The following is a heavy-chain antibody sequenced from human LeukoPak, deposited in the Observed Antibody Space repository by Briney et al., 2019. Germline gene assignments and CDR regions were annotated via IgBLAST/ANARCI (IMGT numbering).Heavy chain of an antibody. CDR2: IIPILGIA. Sequence: GSSVKVSCKASGGTFSSYAISWVRQAPGQGLEWMGRIIPILGIANYAQKFQGRVTITADKSTSTAYMELSNLRSEDTAVYYCARGAAAGTSGFQHWGQGTLVTVSS. V-gene: IGHV1-69*04. CDR1: GGTFSSYA. D-gene: IGHD6-13*01. CDR3: ARGAAAGTSGFQH. J-gene: IGHJ1*01.